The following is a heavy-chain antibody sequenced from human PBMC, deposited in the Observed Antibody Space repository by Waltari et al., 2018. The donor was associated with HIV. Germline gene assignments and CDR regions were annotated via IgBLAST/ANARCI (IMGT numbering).Heavy chain of an antibody. CDR1: GGTFTNFA. Sequence: QVQLIQSGAEVRKPGSSVKVSCKASGGTFTNFAISWVRQAPGQGLEWMGMIIPNLGTAKFTQRFKGRLTLTADKSTTTAYLELSSLRSEDTAVYYCARDPSHLQFPDYWGQGTLVTVSP. CDR2: IIPNLGTA. D-gene: IGHD2-21*02. V-gene: IGHV1-69*04. CDR3: ARDPSHLQFPDY. J-gene: IGHJ4*02.